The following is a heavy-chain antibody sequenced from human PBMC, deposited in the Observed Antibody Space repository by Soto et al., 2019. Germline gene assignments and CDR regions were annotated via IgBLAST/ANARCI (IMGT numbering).Heavy chain of an antibody. CDR2: MNPNSGNT. Sequence: ASVKVSCKASGYTFTSYDINWVRQATGQGLEWMGWMNPNSGNTGYAQKFQGRVTMTRNTSISTAYMELSSLRAEDTAVYYCAKDGHRQVWYYYMDVWGKGTTVTVSS. J-gene: IGHJ6*03. CDR3: AKDGHRQVWYYYMDV. CDR1: GYTFTSYD. V-gene: IGHV1-8*01. D-gene: IGHD3-16*01.